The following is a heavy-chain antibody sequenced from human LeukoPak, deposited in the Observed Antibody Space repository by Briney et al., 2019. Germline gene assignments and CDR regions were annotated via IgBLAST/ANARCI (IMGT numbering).Heavy chain of an antibody. CDR3: ARLHSSGWPRLDY. CDR1: GGSFSGYY. Sequence: SETLPLTCAVYGGSFSGYYWSWIRQPPGKGLEWIGEINHGGSTNYNPSLKSRVTISVDTSKNQFSLKLSSVTAADTAVYYCARLHSSGWPRLDYWGQGTLVTVSS. D-gene: IGHD6-19*01. J-gene: IGHJ4*02. CDR2: INHGGST. V-gene: IGHV4-34*01.